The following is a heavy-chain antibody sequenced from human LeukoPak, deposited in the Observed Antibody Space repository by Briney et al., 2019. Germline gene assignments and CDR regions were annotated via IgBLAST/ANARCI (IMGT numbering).Heavy chain of an antibody. CDR2: IWYDGNRK. Sequence: GGSLRLSCAASEFTFNTYSMNWVRQAPGKGLEWVAVIWYDGNRKYYEDSVKGRFTISRDNSKNTLYLQMNSLRAEDTAVYYCARVYGSGSYYYHYAMDVWGQGTTVTVSS. CDR3: ARVYGSGSYYYHYAMDV. D-gene: IGHD3-10*01. CDR1: EFTFNTYS. V-gene: IGHV3-33*08. J-gene: IGHJ6*02.